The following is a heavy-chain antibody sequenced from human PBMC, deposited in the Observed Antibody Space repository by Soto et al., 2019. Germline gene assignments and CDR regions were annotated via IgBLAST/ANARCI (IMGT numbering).Heavy chain of an antibody. J-gene: IGHJ4*02. V-gene: IGHV1-18*01. CDR3: ARTAPLLPPSEFDY. Sequence: ASVKVSCKASGYTFTSYGISWVRQAPGQGLEWMGWISGYNGNTNYAQKLQGGVTMTTDPSTSTAYLGLRSLGSDDTVVYYCARTAPLLPPSEFDYWGQGTLVTVSS. CDR2: ISGYNGNT. CDR1: GYTFTSYG. D-gene: IGHD2-15*01.